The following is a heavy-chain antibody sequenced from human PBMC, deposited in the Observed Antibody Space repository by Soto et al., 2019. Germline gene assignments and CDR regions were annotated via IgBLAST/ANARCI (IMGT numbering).Heavy chain of an antibody. D-gene: IGHD2-2*01. CDR1: GFSLSTTAEG. Sequence: QITLKESGPTLVKPTQTLTLTCTFSGFSLSTTAEGVGWLRQPPGKALEWLALIYWDDDERYSPSLKSRLTITKDTSTNRVVLTMTNVDPVDTATHYCAHGSCSSADCYPNPYLDYWGQGILVTVSS. CDR3: AHGSCSSADCYPNPYLDY. CDR2: IYWDDDE. J-gene: IGHJ4*02. V-gene: IGHV2-5*02.